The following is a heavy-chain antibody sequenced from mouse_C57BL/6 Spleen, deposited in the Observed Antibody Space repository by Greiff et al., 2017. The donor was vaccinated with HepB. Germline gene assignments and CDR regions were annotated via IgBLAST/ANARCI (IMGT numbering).Heavy chain of an antibody. Sequence: EVKLMESGPGLVKPSQSLSLTCSVTGYSITSGYYWNWIRQFPGNKLEWMGYISYDGSNNYNPSLKNRISITRDTSKNQFFLKLNSGTTEDTATYYCARLWLRQAMDYWGQGTSVTVSS. CDR3: ARLWLRQAMDY. CDR2: ISYDGSN. J-gene: IGHJ4*01. D-gene: IGHD2-2*01. CDR1: GYSITSGYY. V-gene: IGHV3-6*01.